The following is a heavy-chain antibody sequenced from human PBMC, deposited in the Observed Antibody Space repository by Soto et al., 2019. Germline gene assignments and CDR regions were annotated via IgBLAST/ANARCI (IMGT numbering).Heavy chain of an antibody. CDR2: IWYDGSNK. V-gene: IGHV3-33*01. CDR3: ARDRRGYYDILTGYNYGMDV. D-gene: IGHD3-9*01. Sequence: GGSLRLSCAASGFTFSSYGMHWVRQAPGKGLEWVAVIWYDGSNKYYADSVKGRFTISRDNSKNTLYLQMNSLRAEDTAVYYCARDRRGYYDILTGYNYGMDVWGQGTTVTVSS. J-gene: IGHJ6*02. CDR1: GFTFSSYG.